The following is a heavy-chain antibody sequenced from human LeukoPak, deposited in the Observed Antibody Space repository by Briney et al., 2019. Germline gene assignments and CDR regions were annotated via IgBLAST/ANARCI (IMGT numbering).Heavy chain of an antibody. CDR3: ARYLRATGAFDI. CDR2: IYYSGST. CDR1: GGSISSSSYY. D-gene: IGHD3-9*01. J-gene: IGHJ3*02. V-gene: IGHV4-61*05. Sequence: SETLSLTCTVSGGSISSSSYYWGWIRQPPGKGLEWIGYIYYSGSTNYNPSLKSRVTISVDTSKIQFSLKLSSVTAADTAVYYCARYLRATGAFDIWGQGTMVTVSS.